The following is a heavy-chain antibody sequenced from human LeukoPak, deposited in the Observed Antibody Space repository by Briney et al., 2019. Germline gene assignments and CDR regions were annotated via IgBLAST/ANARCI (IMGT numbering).Heavy chain of an antibody. V-gene: IGHV3-74*01. D-gene: IGHD1-26*01. Sequence: GGSLRLSCAVSGFTFRTYWMHWVRQVPGEGLVWVSRINEDGSITNYADSVKGRFSVSRDNAKNTLYLQMNSLRAEDTAVYYCGRDLGGRSGYWGQGTLVTVSS. CDR1: GFTFRTYW. J-gene: IGHJ4*02. CDR2: INEDGSIT. CDR3: GRDLGGRSGY.